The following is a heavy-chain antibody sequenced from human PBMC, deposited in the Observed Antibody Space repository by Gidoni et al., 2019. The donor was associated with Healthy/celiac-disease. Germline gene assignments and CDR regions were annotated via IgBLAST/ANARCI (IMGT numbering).Heavy chain of an antibody. J-gene: IGHJ4*02. CDR1: GFTFSSYE. V-gene: IGHV3-48*03. CDR2: ISSSGSTI. D-gene: IGHD2-15*01. CDR3: AREGCSGGSCYYFDY. Sequence: EVQLVESGGGLVQPGGSLRLSCAASGFTFSSYEMNWVRQAPGKGLEWVSYISSSGSTIYYADSVKGRFTISRDNAKNSLYLQMNSLRAEDTAVYYCAREGCSGGSCYYFDYWGQGTLVTVSS.